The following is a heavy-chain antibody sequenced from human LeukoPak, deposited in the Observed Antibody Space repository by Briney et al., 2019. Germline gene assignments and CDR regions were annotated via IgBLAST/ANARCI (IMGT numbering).Heavy chain of an antibody. D-gene: IGHD2-2*01. Sequence: ASVKVSCKASGYTFTGYYTHWVRQAPGQGLEWMGWINPNSGGTNYAQKFQGRVTMTRDTSISTAYMELSRLRSDDTAVYYCARESVVVPAANDYWGQGTLVTVSS. CDR2: INPNSGGT. V-gene: IGHV1-2*02. CDR3: ARESVVVPAANDY. CDR1: GYTFTGYY. J-gene: IGHJ4*02.